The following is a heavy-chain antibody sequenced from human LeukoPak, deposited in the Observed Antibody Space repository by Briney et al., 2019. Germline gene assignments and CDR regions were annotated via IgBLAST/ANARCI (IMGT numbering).Heavy chain of an antibody. CDR1: GFTFSSYA. V-gene: IGHV3-30-3*02. CDR3: AKTAGRQWLVWNDY. Sequence: PGGSLRLSCAASGFTFSSYAMHWVRQAPGKGLEWVAVISYDGSNKYYADSVKGRFTISRDNSKNTLYLQMNSLRAEDTAVYYCAKTAGRQWLVWNDYWGQGTLVTVSS. D-gene: IGHD6-19*01. J-gene: IGHJ4*02. CDR2: ISYDGSNK.